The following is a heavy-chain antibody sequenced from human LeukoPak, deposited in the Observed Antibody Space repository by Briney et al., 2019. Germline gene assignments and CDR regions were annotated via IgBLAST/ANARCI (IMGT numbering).Heavy chain of an antibody. Sequence: GGSLRLSCAASGFTFSSYAMSWVRQAPGKGLEWVSGIGDSGTGTYYADSVKGRFTISRDNSKNTLFLQMNSLRAEDTAVYYCAKDHIRRDGYSDFDYWGQGTLVTVSS. D-gene: IGHD5-24*01. J-gene: IGHJ4*02. CDR2: IGDSGTGT. CDR1: GFTFSSYA. V-gene: IGHV3-23*01. CDR3: AKDHIRRDGYSDFDY.